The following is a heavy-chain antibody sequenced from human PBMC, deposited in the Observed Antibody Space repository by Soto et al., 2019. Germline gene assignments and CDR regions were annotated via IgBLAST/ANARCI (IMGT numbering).Heavy chain of an antibody. V-gene: IGHV4-39*01. CDR2: LFYGGTT. J-gene: IGHJ4*02. CDR1: GGSISGYY. CDR3: ARHRGPAPVY. Sequence: QVQLQESGPGLVKPSETLSLTCTVSGGSISGYYWTWIRQPPGKGLEWVGSLFYGGTTDYNPSLKRRLTMSLDTSKNHFSRKLRSVTAADTAVYYCARHRGPAPVYWGQGTLVTASS. D-gene: IGHD3-10*01.